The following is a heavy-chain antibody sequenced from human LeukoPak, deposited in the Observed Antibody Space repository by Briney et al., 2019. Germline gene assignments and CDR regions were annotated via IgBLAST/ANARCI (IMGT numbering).Heavy chain of an antibody. Sequence: GGSLRLSCAASGFTFSSYWMHWVRQAPGKELEWVSSISGSGGSTQYADSVQGRFTISRDNSKNTLYLQMNSRRAEDTAVYFCAKESSGGWYFDYWGQGTLVTVSS. CDR1: GFTFSSYW. D-gene: IGHD6-19*01. CDR3: AKESSGGWYFDY. CDR2: ISGSGGST. V-gene: IGHV3-23*01. J-gene: IGHJ4*02.